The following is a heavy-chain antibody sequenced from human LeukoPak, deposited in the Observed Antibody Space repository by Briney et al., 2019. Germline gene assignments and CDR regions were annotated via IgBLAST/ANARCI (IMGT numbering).Heavy chain of an antibody. CDR1: GFTFNTYN. CDR2: IISSSRNI. V-gene: IGHV3-21*06. CDR3: ARDPYSGGYGSYYYYYMDV. Sequence: GGSLRLSCAASGFTFNTYNMNWVRQAPGTGLEWVSSIISSSRNIYYADSVRGRFTISRDNAKNSLYLEMYSLRAEDTAVYYCARDPYSGGYGSYYYYYMDVWGKGTTGTVSS. D-gene: IGHD1-26*01. J-gene: IGHJ6*03.